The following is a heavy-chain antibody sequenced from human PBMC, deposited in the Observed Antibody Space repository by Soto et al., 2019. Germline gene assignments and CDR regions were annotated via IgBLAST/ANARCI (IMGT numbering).Heavy chain of an antibody. D-gene: IGHD3-10*01. V-gene: IGHV3-23*01. CDR1: GFTFNNYA. CDR2: ISGGGDTT. Sequence: EVQLLDSGGGLVQPGRSLRLSCAASGFTFNNYAMTWVRQAPGKGLEWVSAISGGGDTTSYADSVKGRFTVSRDGSKNTLYLQMSSLRAEDTALYYCAKGRGGSGSLTPRVDFWGQGTLVTVSS. J-gene: IGHJ4*02. CDR3: AKGRGGSGSLTPRVDF.